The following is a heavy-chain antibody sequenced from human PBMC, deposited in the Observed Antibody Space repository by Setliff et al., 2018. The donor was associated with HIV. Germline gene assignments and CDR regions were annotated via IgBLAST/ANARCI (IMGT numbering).Heavy chain of an antibody. Sequence: ASVKVSCKPSGYTFTTYGLSWVRQAPGQGLEWMGWISTYSDETSYAQNLQGRLTMTIDTSTSTAYMELRSLRSDDTAVYYCARDYYGSGSYFILDYWGPGTLVTVSS. CDR3: ARDYYGSGSYFILDY. D-gene: IGHD3-10*01. CDR1: GYTFTTYG. J-gene: IGHJ4*02. V-gene: IGHV1-18*01. CDR2: ISTYSDET.